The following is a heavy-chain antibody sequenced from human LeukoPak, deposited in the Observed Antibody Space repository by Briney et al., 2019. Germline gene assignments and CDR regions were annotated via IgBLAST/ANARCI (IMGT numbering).Heavy chain of an antibody. CDR1: GGTFSSYA. CDR3: AREYSSPS. J-gene: IGHJ5*02. CDR2: IITIFGTA. Sequence: SVKVSCKASGGTFSSYAISWVRQTPGQGLEWMGGIITIFGTANYAQKFQGRVTITTDESTSTAYMELSSLRSEDTAVYYCAREYSSPSWGQGTLVTVSS. V-gene: IGHV1-69*05. D-gene: IGHD6-13*01.